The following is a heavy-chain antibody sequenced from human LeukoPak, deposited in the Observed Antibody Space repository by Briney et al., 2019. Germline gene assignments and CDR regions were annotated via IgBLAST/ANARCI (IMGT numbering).Heavy chain of an antibody. J-gene: IGHJ4*02. Sequence: PSETLSLTCAVYGGSFSGYYWSWLRQSPGKGLEWIGEINHSGDTNYNPSLKSRVNILVDTSKNQFSLKVTSVTAADTAVYYCARALRWLPSHYAFDYWGQGTLVTVSS. CDR2: INHSGDT. D-gene: IGHD4-23*01. V-gene: IGHV4-34*01. CDR3: ARALRWLPSHYAFDY. CDR1: GGSFSGYY.